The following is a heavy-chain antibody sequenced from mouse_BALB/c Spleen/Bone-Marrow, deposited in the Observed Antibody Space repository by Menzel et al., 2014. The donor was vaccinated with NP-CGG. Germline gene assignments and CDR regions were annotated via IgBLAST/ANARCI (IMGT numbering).Heavy chain of an antibody. V-gene: IGHV1-63*02. J-gene: IGHJ2*01. Sequence: QVQLQQSGAELVGPGTSVKISCKASGYTFTNYYLGWVKQRPGHGLEWIGDIYPGGGYTNYNEEFKGKATLTADTSSSTAYMQLSGLTSEDSAVYFCARDSNFKDCFDYWGQGTTLTVSS. CDR2: IYPGGGYT. D-gene: IGHD2-5*01. CDR3: ARDSNFKDCFDY. CDR1: GYTFTNYY.